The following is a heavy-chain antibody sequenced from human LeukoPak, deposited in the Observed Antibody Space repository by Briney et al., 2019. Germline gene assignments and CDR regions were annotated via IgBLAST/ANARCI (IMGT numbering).Heavy chain of an antibody. D-gene: IGHD3-16*01. Sequence: GGSLRLSCTDSEFTFSRYWVYWVRQVPGKGLVWVSRISSDETSLSYAAAVKGRLSISRDNAKNTVYLQMNDLRAEGTAVYYCVKIWAQPVWGQGTTVTVSS. J-gene: IGHJ3*01. CDR2: ISSDETSL. V-gene: IGHV3-74*01. CDR3: VKIWAQPV. CDR1: EFTFSRYW.